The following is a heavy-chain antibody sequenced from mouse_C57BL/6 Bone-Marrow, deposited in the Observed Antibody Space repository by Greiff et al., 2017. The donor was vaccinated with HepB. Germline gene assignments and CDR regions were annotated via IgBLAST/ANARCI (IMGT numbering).Heavy chain of an antibody. CDR1: GFTFSSYA. V-gene: IGHV5-6-5*01. CDR3: ERGGITTSYAMDY. J-gene: IGHJ4*01. Sequence: EVKLMESGGGLVKPGGSLKLSCAASGFTFSSYAMSWVRQTPEKRLEWVASISSGGSTYYSDSVKGRFTISRDNARNILYLQMSSLRSGDAAMYYCERGGITTSYAMDYWGQGTAVTVSS. CDR2: ISSGGST. D-gene: IGHD2-4*01.